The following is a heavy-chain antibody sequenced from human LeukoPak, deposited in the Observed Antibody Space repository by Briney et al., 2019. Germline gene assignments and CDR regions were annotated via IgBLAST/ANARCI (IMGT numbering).Heavy chain of an antibody. CDR1: GGSIISNHF. V-gene: IGHV4-39*01. D-gene: IGHD5-18*01. CDR3: ARRTVDTSLVTWFDP. CDR2: IYYSGIT. J-gene: IGHJ5*02. Sequence: SETLSLTCTVSGGSIISNHFWGWIRQPPGKGLGWIGSIYYSGITNYNTYLKSRVTMAVDTSKNQISLHLSSVTAADTAVYYCARRTVDTSLVTWFDPWGQGTLVVVSS.